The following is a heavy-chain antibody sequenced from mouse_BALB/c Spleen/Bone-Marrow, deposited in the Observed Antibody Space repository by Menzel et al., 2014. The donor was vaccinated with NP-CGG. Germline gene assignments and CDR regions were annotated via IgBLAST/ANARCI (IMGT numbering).Heavy chain of an antibody. CDR3: TRSGYGNYYAMDY. D-gene: IGHD3-2*02. CDR2: IDPSDSYT. V-gene: IGHV1S127*01. CDR1: GYTFTSYW. J-gene: IGHJ4*01. Sequence: QVQLQQSGAELVKPGASVKMPCKASGYTFTSYWMHWVKQRPGQGLEWIGVIDPSDSYTSYNQKFKGKATLTVDTSSSTAYMQLSSLTSEDSAVYYCTRSGYGNYYAMDYWGQGTSVTVSS.